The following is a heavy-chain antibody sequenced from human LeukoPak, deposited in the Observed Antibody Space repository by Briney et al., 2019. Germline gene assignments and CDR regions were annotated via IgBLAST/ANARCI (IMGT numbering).Heavy chain of an antibody. CDR2: ISSSSSTI. CDR1: GFTFSSYS. D-gene: IGHD3-16*01. J-gene: IGHJ6*03. V-gene: IGHV3-48*01. CDR3: ARGSYDYMDV. Sequence: GGSLRLSCAASGFTFSSYSMNWVRQAPGKGLEWVSYISSSSSTIYYADSVKGRFTISRDNAKNSLYLQMNSLRAEDTAVYYCARGSYDYMDVWGKGTTVTISS.